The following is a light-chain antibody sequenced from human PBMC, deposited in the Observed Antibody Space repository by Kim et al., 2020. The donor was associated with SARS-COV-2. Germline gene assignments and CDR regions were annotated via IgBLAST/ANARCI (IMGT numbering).Light chain of an antibody. V-gene: IGKV3-20*01. CDR2: GAS. CDR3: QQYGSSPGT. CDR1: QRVSSNY. J-gene: IGKJ2*01. Sequence: EIVLTQSPGTLSLSPGKSATLSCRASQRVSSNYLAWYQQKPGQAPKVLIYGASTRATGIPDRFSGSGSATDFTLTISRLEPEDFAVYYCQQYGSSPGTFGQGTKLEIK.